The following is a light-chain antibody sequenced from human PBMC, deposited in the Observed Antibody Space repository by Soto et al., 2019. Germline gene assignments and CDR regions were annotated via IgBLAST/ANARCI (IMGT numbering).Light chain of an antibody. CDR2: RAS. CDR1: QSVTISH. V-gene: IGKV3-20*01. CDR3: QHYGSSPREVT. Sequence: EIVLTQSADTLSLSPGERATLSCRASQSVTISHVDWYQQRPGQAPRLLIYRASNWATGIPDRFSGSGSGTDFTLTISRLEPEDSAVYYCQHYGSSPREVTFGQGTKLEI. J-gene: IGKJ2*01.